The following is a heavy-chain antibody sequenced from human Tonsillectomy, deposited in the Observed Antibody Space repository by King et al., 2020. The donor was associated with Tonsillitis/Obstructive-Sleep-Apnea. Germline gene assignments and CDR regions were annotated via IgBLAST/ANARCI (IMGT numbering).Heavy chain of an antibody. Sequence: VQLQQWGAGLLKPSETLSLTCAVYGGSFSGYYWSWIRQPPGKGLEWIGEINHSGSTNYNPSLKSRVTISVDTSKNQFSLKLSSVTAADTAVYYCARGPEEGYYASSGYCDYWGQGTLVTVSS. D-gene: IGHD3-22*01. CDR3: ARGPEEGYYASSGYCDY. J-gene: IGHJ4*02. CDR1: GGSFSGYY. CDR2: INHSGST. V-gene: IGHV4-34*01.